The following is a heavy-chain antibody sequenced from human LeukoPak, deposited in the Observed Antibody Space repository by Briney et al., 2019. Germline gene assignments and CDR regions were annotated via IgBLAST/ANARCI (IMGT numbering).Heavy chain of an antibody. D-gene: IGHD6-19*01. V-gene: IGHV1-69*13. CDR2: IIPIFGTA. CDR1: GGTFSSYA. Sequence: SVKVSCKASGGTFSSYAISWVRQAPGQGLEWIGGIIPIFGTANYAQKFQGRVTITADESTSTAYMELSSLRSEDTAVYYCARGGTGSSYNWFDPWGQGTLVTVSS. J-gene: IGHJ5*02. CDR3: ARGGTGSSYNWFDP.